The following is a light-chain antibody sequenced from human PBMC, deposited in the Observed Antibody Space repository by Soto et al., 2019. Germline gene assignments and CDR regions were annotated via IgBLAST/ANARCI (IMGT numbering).Light chain of an antibody. Sequence: QSVLTQPPSVPGAPGQRVTISCTGSSSNIGAGYDVHWYQQLPGTAPKLLIYSNNNRPSGVTDRFSGSKSGTSASLAITGLQAEDEADYYCQSYDSSLSRYVFGTGTKLTVL. CDR1: SSNIGAGYD. CDR2: SNN. J-gene: IGLJ1*01. V-gene: IGLV1-40*01. CDR3: QSYDSSLSRYV.